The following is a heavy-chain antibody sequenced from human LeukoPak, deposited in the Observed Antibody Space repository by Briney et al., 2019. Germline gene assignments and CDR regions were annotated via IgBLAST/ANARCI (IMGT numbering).Heavy chain of an antibody. CDR3: VREKRRNYGLDCFDP. CDR1: GGSISSSDYY. D-gene: IGHD1-7*01. Sequence: KASETLSLTCTVSGGSISSSDYYWAWIRQPPGKGREWIGSINYSGSTYYNPSLKSRVTISVDTSRNQFSLKLSSVTAAGTAMYYCVREKRRNYGLDCFDPWGQGTLVTVSS. J-gene: IGHJ5*02. V-gene: IGHV4-39*01. CDR2: INYSGST.